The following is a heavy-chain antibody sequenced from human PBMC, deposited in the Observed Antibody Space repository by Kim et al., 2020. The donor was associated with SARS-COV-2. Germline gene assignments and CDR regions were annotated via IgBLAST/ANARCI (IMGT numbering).Heavy chain of an antibody. D-gene: IGHD6-13*01. Sequence: GGSLRLSCAASGFTFDDYAMHWVRQAPGKGPEWVSGISWNSGSIGYADSVKGRFTISRDNAKNSLYLQMNSLRAEDTALYYCAKGRWQQLTDYFDYWSQGTLVTVSS. CDR2: ISWNSGSI. V-gene: IGHV3-9*01. CDR3: AKGRWQQLTDYFDY. J-gene: IGHJ4*02. CDR1: GFTFDDYA.